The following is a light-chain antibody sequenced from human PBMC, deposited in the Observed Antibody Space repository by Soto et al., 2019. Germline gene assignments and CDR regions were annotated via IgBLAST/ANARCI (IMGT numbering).Light chain of an antibody. J-gene: IGLJ2*01. Sequence: QSMLTQVPSVSAAPGQKVTISCSGSNSNIGSKGVSWYQQLPGTAPKLLIYDNNKRPSGIPDRFSGSKSGTSATLGITGLQTGDEADYYCGTWDSSLSGGVFGGGTKVTVL. CDR3: GTWDSSLSGGV. CDR1: NSNIGSKG. V-gene: IGLV1-51*01. CDR2: DNN.